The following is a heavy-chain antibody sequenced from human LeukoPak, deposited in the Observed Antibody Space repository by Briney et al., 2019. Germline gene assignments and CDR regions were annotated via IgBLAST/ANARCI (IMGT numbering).Heavy chain of an antibody. CDR1: GGSISSSNW. V-gene: IGHV4-4*02. Sequence: PSGTLSLTCAVSGGSISSSNWWGWVRQPPGKGLEWIGEIYHSGSTNYNPSLKSRVTISVDKSKNQFSLKLSSVTAADTAVYYCARENPRYCSGGSCYPNFDYWGQGTLVTVSS. CDR3: ARENPRYCSGGSCYPNFDY. D-gene: IGHD2-15*01. CDR2: IYHSGST. J-gene: IGHJ4*02.